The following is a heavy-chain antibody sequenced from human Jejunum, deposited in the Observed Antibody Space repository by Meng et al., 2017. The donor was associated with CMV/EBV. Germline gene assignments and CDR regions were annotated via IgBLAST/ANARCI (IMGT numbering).Heavy chain of an antibody. D-gene: IGHD1-14*01. V-gene: IGHV5-51*01. CDR3: ARHSAAGITPEY. Sequence: KASGYAFSIYYIAWARQLPGKGLEWMRIIYGGDSDTKYSPSFQDQVTMSVDESINTAYLEWVTLKASDSATYFCARHSAAGITPEYWGQGTLVTVSS. CDR1: GYAFSIYY. J-gene: IGHJ4*02. CDR2: IYGGDSDT.